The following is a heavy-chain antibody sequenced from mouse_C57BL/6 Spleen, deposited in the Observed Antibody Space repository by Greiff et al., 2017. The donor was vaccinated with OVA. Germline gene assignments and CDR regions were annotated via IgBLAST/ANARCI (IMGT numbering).Heavy chain of an antibody. J-gene: IGHJ2*01. Sequence: QVQLQQSGAELVRPGASVTLSCKASGYTFTDYEMHWVKQTPVHGLEWIGAIDTETGGTAYNQKFKGKAILTADKSSSTAYMELRSLTSEDSAVYYCTRGRTTRGYCGYWGQGTTLTVSS. CDR1: GYTFTDYE. CDR3: TRGRTTRGYCGY. V-gene: IGHV1-15*01. CDR2: IDTETGGT.